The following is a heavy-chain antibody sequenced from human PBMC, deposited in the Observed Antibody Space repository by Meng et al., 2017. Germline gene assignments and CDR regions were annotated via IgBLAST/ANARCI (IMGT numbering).Heavy chain of an antibody. CDR1: GGTFSSYT. V-gene: IGHV1-2*06. D-gene: IGHD3-3*01. CDR3: ARETYYDFWSGYFS. CDR2: INPNSGGT. Sequence: ASVKVSCKASGGTFSSYTISWVRQAPGQGLEWMGRINPNSGGTNYAQKFQGRVTMTRDTSISTAYMELSRLRSDDTAVYYCARETYYDFWSGYFSWGQGTLVTVSS. J-gene: IGHJ5*02.